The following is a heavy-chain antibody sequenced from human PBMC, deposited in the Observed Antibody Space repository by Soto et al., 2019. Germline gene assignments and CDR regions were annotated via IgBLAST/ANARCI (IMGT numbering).Heavy chain of an antibody. CDR1: GDSFSSGYHK. V-gene: IGHV4-30-4*01. J-gene: IGHJ4*02. D-gene: IGHD4-4*01. CDR3: ARSDNYVAFDY. Sequence: QVQLQESGPGLVKPSQTLSLTCTVSGDSFSSGYHKWSWIRQPPGKGLEWIGYTYYSGYTYNNPSLKSRLTMSVDTSKNQFSLKLSYVTAADTAVYYCARSDNYVAFDYWGQGTLVTVSS. CDR2: TYYSGYT.